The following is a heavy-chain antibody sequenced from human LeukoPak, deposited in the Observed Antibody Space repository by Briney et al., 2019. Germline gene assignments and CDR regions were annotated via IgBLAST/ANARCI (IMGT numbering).Heavy chain of an antibody. V-gene: IGHV3-74*01. CDR1: GFAFSSYW. Sequence: GGSLRLSCAVSGFAFSSYWMHWVRQAPGKGLVWVSRIKTDGSSTGYADSVKGRFTVSRDNAKNTLYLQMNSLRAEDTAVYYCARDTKMTPDCWGQGTLVTVSS. CDR3: ARDTKMTPDC. J-gene: IGHJ4*02. D-gene: IGHD3-3*01. CDR2: IKTDGSST.